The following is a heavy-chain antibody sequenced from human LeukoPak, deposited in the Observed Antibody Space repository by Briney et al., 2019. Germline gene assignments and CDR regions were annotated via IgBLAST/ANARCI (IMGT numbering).Heavy chain of an antibody. Sequence: GRSLRLSCAASGFTFDDYAMHWVRQAPGKGLEWVSGISWNSGSIGYADSVKGRFTISRDNAKNSLYLQTNSLRAEDTALYYCAKDIASGWYVGYSSPLDYWGQGTLVTVSS. V-gene: IGHV3-9*01. J-gene: IGHJ4*02. CDR2: ISWNSGSI. CDR1: GFTFDDYA. D-gene: IGHD6-13*01. CDR3: AKDIASGWYVGYSSPLDY.